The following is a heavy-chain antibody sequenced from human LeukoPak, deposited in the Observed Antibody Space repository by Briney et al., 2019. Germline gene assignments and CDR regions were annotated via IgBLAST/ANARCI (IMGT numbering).Heavy chain of an antibody. D-gene: IGHD6-6*01. J-gene: IGHJ4*02. CDR1: EFSVGSNY. V-gene: IGHV3-66*01. CDR2: IYSGGST. CDR3: ARDRSIAVAYYFDY. Sequence: TGGSLRLSCAASEFSVGSNYMTWVRQAPGKGLEWVSLIYSGGSTYYADSVKGRFTISRDNSKNTLYLQMNSLRAEDTAVYYCARDRSIAVAYYFDYWGQGTLVTVSS.